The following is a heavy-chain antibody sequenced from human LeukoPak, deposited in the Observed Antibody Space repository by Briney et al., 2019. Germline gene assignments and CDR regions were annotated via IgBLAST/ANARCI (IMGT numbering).Heavy chain of an antibody. J-gene: IGHJ3*02. Sequence: SETLSLTCAVYGGSFSGYYWSWIRQPPGKGLEWIGEINHSGSTNYNPSLKSRVTLSVDTSKNQFSLKLSSVTAADTAVYYCARVRAFGGVIVKGIEAFDIWGQGTMVTVSS. V-gene: IGHV4-34*01. CDR3: ARVRAFGGVIVKGIEAFDI. CDR1: GGSFSGYY. CDR2: INHSGST. D-gene: IGHD3-16*02.